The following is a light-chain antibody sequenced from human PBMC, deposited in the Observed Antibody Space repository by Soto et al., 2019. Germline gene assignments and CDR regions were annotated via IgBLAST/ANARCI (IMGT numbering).Light chain of an antibody. Sequence: QSVLTQPAPVSESPGQSITISCTGTSSDVGSHNLVSGYQQFPGKAPKLIIFEASKRPSGVSNRFSGSKSGSTASLTISGLQAEDEADYYCCSIAAGITYVFGSGTKVTVL. J-gene: IGLJ1*01. CDR3: CSIAAGITYV. V-gene: IGLV2-23*01. CDR1: SSDVGSHNL. CDR2: EAS.